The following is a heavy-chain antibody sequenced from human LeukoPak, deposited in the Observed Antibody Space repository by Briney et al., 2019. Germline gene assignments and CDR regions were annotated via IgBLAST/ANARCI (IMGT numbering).Heavy chain of an antibody. Sequence: GGSLRLSCAASGFTFTNYAMSWVRQAPGKGLEWVSAISGSGGSTYYADSVKGRFAISRDNSKNTLYLQMNSLRAEDTAVYYCAKGGWGSTFDYWGQGTLVTVSS. J-gene: IGHJ4*02. CDR1: GFTFTNYA. CDR2: ISGSGGST. V-gene: IGHV3-23*01. D-gene: IGHD2-21*01. CDR3: AKGGWGSTFDY.